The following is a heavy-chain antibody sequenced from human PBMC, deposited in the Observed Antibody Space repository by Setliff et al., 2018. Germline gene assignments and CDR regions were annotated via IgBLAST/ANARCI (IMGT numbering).Heavy chain of an antibody. CDR3: ARQPEGGYYDSSGYYGMAPYYFDY. CDR2: IYHSGST. V-gene: IGHV4-39*01. D-gene: IGHD3-22*01. Sequence: SETLSLTCTVSGGSISSSSYYWGWIRQPPGKGLEWIGEIYHSGSTYYNPSLKSRVTISVDTSKNQFSLKLSSVTAADTAVYYCARQPEGGYYDSSGYYGMAPYYFDYWGQGTRVTVSS. CDR1: GGSISSSSYY. J-gene: IGHJ4*02.